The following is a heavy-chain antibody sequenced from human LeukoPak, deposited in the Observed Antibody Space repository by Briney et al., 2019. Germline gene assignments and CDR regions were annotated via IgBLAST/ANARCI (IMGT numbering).Heavy chain of an antibody. V-gene: IGHV3-30*04. J-gene: IGHJ5*02. CDR3: AKKEEYSGYA. CDR1: GFTFSNYA. D-gene: IGHD5-12*01. CDR2: ISYDGSDK. Sequence: PGRSLRLSCAASGFTFSNYAMHWVRQAPGKGLEWVAVISYDGSDKYYADSVQGRFTISRDNSKNTLYLQMNSLRAEDTAVYYCAKKEEYSGYAWGQGTLVTVSS.